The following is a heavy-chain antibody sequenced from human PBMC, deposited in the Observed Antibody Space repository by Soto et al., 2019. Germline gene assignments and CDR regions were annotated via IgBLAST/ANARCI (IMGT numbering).Heavy chain of an antibody. J-gene: IGHJ6*02. Sequence: GGSLRLSCAASGFTFSSYAMHWVRQAPGKGLEWVAVISYDGSNKYYADSVKGRFTISRDNSKNTLYLQMNSLRAEDTAVYYCARGHGAGTYYYYGMDVWGQGTTVTVS. D-gene: IGHD6-19*01. CDR3: ARGHGAGTYYYYGMDV. V-gene: IGHV3-30-3*01. CDR1: GFTFSSYA. CDR2: ISYDGSNK.